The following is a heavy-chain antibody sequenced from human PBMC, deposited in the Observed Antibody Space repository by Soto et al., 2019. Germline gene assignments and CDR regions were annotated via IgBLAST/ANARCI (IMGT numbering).Heavy chain of an antibody. D-gene: IGHD5-12*01. CDR3: ARGGNTGYVL. V-gene: IGHV4-34*01. CDR2: INHGGST. CDR1: VGCFSGYY. Sequence: SETLSLTCAVYVGCFSGYYWSWIRQPPGKGLEWIGEINHGGSTNYNPSLKSRVTISVDTSKNQFSLKLSSVTAADTAVYYCARGGNTGYVLWGQGNMVTVSS. J-gene: IGHJ1*01.